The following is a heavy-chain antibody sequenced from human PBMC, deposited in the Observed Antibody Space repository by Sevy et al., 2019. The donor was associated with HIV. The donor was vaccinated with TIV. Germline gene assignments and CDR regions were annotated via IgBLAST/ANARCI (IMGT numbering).Heavy chain of an antibody. Sequence: GGSLRLSCAASGFTFSNAWMSWVRQAPGKGLEWVGRIKSKTDGGTTDYAAPMKGRFTISRDDSKNTLYLQMNSLKTEDTAVYYCTTVLLNSSSWSHFDYWGQGTLVTVSS. CDR3: TTVLLNSSSWSHFDY. CDR1: GFTFSNAW. CDR2: IKSKTDGGTT. V-gene: IGHV3-15*01. J-gene: IGHJ4*02. D-gene: IGHD6-13*01.